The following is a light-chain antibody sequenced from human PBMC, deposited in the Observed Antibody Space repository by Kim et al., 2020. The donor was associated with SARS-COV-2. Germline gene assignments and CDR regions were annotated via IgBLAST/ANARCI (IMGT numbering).Light chain of an antibody. CDR2: EVS. Sequence: QSITLSYTGTRSDVGSYKYVSWYRRHPGKAPKLVIYEVSNRPSGVSNRFSGSKSGNTASLTISGLQAEDEADYYCSSYIRGSTNYVFGTGTKVTVL. J-gene: IGLJ1*01. CDR3: SSYIRGSTNYV. CDR1: RSDVGSYKY. V-gene: IGLV2-14*01.